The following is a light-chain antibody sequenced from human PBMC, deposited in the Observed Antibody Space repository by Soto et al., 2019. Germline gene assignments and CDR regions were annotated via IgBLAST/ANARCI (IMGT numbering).Light chain of an antibody. J-gene: IGLJ1*01. CDR1: SSDIGGHDD. V-gene: IGLV2-14*03. CDR3: CSYTSDLTPYV. Sequence: QSVLAQHASVSGSPGQSITISCTGSSSDIGGHDDVSWYQQHPGKVPKLLIYGVTDRPSGVSNRFSGSKSGNVASLTISGLQAEDEADYYCCSYTSDLTPYVFGTGTKVTVL. CDR2: GVT.